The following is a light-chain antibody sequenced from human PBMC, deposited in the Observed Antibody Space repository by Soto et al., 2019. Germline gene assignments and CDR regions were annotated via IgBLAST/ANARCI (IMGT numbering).Light chain of an antibody. CDR1: QSVSSN. Sequence: EIVMTQSPATLSVSPGERATLSCRASQSVSSNLAWYQQKPGQATRLLIYGASSRATGIPARVSGSGSGTEFTLTISSLQSEDFAVYYCQQYNNWPRTFGQGTKVEIK. V-gene: IGKV3-15*01. CDR3: QQYNNWPRT. J-gene: IGKJ1*01. CDR2: GAS.